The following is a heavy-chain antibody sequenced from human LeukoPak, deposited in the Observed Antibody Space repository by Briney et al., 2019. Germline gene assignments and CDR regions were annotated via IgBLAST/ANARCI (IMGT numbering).Heavy chain of an antibody. J-gene: IGHJ4*02. CDR3: AKMYSSSAWFDY. D-gene: IGHD6-13*01. CDR1: GGSISSYY. Sequence: PSETLSLTCTVSGGSISSYYWSWIRQPPGKGLEWIGYIYYSGSTNYNPSLKSRVTISVDTSKNQFSLKLSSVTAADTAVYYCAKMYSSSAWFDYWGQGTLVTVSS. V-gene: IGHV4-59*01. CDR2: IYYSGST.